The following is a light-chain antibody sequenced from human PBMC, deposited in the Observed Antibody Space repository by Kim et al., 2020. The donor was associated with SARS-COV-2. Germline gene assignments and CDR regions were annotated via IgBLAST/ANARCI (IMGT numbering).Light chain of an antibody. Sequence: SSELTQDPAVSVALGQTVRITCQGDSLRSYYASWYQQKPGQAPVLVMYGENNRPSGIPDRFSGSSSGNTASLTITGAQAEDEADYYCNSRDSSGNHLVFGGGTKLTVL. V-gene: IGLV3-19*01. CDR1: SLRSYY. CDR3: NSRDSSGNHLV. J-gene: IGLJ3*02. CDR2: GEN.